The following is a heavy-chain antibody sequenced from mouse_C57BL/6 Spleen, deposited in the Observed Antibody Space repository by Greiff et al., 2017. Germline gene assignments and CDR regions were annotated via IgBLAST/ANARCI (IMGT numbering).Heavy chain of an antibody. Sequence: VQLKQSGPELVKPGASVKMSCKASGYTFTDYNMHWVKQSHGKSLEWIGYINPNNGGTSYNQKFKGKATLTVNKSSSTAYMELRSLTSEDSAVYYCARDYYYGVDYWGQGTTLTVSS. CDR3: ARDYYYGVDY. J-gene: IGHJ2*01. CDR1: GYTFTDYN. D-gene: IGHD1-1*01. V-gene: IGHV1-22*01. CDR2: INPNNGGT.